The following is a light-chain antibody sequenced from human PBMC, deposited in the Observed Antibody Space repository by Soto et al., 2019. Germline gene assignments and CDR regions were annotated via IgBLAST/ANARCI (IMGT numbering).Light chain of an antibody. CDR1: QYINNY. J-gene: IGKJ5*01. V-gene: IGKV1-33*01. CDR3: QHYYYVAIT. Sequence: DIQMTQSPSSLSASIGDRVTITCQASQYINNYLNWYQQRPGRAPKLLIYGASNLETGVPSRFSGSGSGTDFTFTISSLQPEDFATYYCQHYYYVAITGGQGTLLEIK. CDR2: GAS.